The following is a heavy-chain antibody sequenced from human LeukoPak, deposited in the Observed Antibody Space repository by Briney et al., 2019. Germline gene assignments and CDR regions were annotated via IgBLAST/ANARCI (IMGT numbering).Heavy chain of an antibody. CDR3: ARDRQIAY. J-gene: IGHJ4*02. CDR2: IKQDGSEK. V-gene: IGHV3-7*01. CDR1: GFTFSNYW. Sequence: HPGGSLRLSCAASGFTFSNYWLTWVRQAPGQGLEWVANIKQDGSEKHHVESVKGRFTISRDNAKNSLYLQMNSLRAEDTAVYYCARDRQIAYWGQGTLVTVSS.